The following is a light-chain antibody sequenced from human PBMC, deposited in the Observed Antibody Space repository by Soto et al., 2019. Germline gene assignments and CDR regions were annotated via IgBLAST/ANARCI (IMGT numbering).Light chain of an antibody. V-gene: IGKV3-15*01. CDR3: QQYKSWSPLT. Sequence: DIVMTQSPAILSVSLGERATLSCLASQSIIYNLAWYQQRSGQAPKLLIYGASTRSTGVPARFSGSGSGTEFTLTMSSLQSDDCAIYYCQQYKSWSPLTFGGGTKAE. CDR2: GAS. CDR1: QSIIYN. J-gene: IGKJ4*01.